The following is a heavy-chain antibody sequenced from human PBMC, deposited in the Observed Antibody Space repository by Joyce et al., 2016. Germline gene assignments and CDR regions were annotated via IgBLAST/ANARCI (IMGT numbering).Heavy chain of an antibody. Sequence: QVQLVQSGAEVKKPGASVTVSCKASGYTFNSFGFTWVRQAPGQGLEWMDWISADTANTRYAQKFQGRITMNTDTSTSTAYMEVKSLRSDDTAIYYCAKGAYGEVSFDYWGQGTLVTVSS. J-gene: IGHJ4*02. V-gene: IGHV1-18*01. CDR3: AKGAYGEVSFDY. CDR1: GYTFNSFG. D-gene: IGHD4-17*01. CDR2: ISADTANT.